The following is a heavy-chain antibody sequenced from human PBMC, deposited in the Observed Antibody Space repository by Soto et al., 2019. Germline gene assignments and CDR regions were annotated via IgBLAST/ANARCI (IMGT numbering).Heavy chain of an antibody. CDR2: ISDTGGST. CDR1: GFTFSNYA. D-gene: IGHD3-22*01. J-gene: IGHJ4*02. V-gene: IGHV3-23*01. CDR3: AKGGARGYYHIYYFDF. Sequence: GGSLRLSCAASGFTFSNYAMSWVRQAPGKGLEWVSVISDTGGSTYYADSVKGRFTISRDNSKNALFLEMSSLRAEDTAVYYSAKGGARGYYHIYYFDFWGQGTQVTVSS.